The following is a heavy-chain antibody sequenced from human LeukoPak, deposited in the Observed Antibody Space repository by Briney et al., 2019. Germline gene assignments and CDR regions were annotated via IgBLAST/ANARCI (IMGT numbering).Heavy chain of an antibody. CDR1: GYTFTGYY. J-gene: IGHJ3*02. CDR2: INPNSGGT. D-gene: IGHD1-26*01. V-gene: IGHV1-2*04. Sequence: ASVKVSCKASGYTFTGYYMHWVRQAPGQGLEWMGWINPNSGGTNYAQKFQGWVTMTRDTSISTAYMELSRLRSDDTAVYYCAREATIVGATNAFDIWGQGTMVTVSS. CDR3: AREATIVGATNAFDI.